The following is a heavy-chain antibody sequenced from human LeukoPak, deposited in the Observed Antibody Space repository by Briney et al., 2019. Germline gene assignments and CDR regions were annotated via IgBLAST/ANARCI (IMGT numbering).Heavy chain of an antibody. CDR1: GFTFSSYS. Sequence: PGGSLRLSCAAYGFTFSSYSMNWVRQAPGKGLEWVSSISTVSSYISYADSVQGRFTISRDNAKNLLFLQMNSLRAEDTAVYYCARRDYYFYSMDVWGKGTTVTVSS. V-gene: IGHV3-21*06. CDR3: ARRDYYFYSMDV. J-gene: IGHJ6*03. CDR2: ISTVSSYI.